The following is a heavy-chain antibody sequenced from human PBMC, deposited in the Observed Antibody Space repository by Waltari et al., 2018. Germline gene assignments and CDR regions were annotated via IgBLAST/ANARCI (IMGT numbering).Heavy chain of an antibody. V-gene: IGHV1-2*02. CDR3: ATYYDFWSGYPYGMDV. D-gene: IGHD3-3*01. CDR1: GYTFTGYY. J-gene: IGHJ6*02. Sequence: QVQLVQSGAEVKKPGASVKVSCKASGYTFTGYYMHWVRKAPGQGLEWTGWINPNSGGTNYAQKFQGRVTMTRDTSISTAYMELSRLRSDDTAVYYCATYYDFWSGYPYGMDVWGQGTTVTVSS. CDR2: INPNSGGT.